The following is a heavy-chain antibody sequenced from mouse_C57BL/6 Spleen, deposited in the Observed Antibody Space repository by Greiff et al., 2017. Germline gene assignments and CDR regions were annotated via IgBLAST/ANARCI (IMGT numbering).Heavy chain of an antibody. D-gene: IGHD4-1*01. Sequence: EVQLQQSGPELVKPGASVKISCKASGYTFTDYYMNWVKQSHGKSLEWIGDINPNNGGTSYNQKFKGKATLTVDKSSSTAYMELRSLTSEDSAVYYCATYCNWGDYWGQGTSVTVSS. V-gene: IGHV1-26*01. CDR3: ATYCNWGDY. CDR1: GYTFTDYY. CDR2: INPNNGGT. J-gene: IGHJ4*01.